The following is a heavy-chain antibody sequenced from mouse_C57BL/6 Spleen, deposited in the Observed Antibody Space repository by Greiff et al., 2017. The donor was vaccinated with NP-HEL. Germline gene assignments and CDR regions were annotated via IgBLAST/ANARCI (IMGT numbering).Heavy chain of an antibody. V-gene: IGHV1-82*01. CDR1: GYAFSSSW. CDR2: IYPGDGDT. J-gene: IGHJ1*03. CDR3: ARSGYGSSYGYFDV. Sequence: VQLQESGPELVKPGASVKISCKASGYAFSSSWMNWVKQRPGKGLEWIGRIYPGDGDTNYNGKFKGKATLTADKSSSTAYMQLSSLTSEDSAVYFCARSGYGSSYGYFDVWGTGTTVTVSS. D-gene: IGHD1-1*01.